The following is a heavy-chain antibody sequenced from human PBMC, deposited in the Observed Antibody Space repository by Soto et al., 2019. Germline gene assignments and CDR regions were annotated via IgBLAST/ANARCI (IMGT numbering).Heavy chain of an antibody. CDR1: GGSISSGGYY. Sequence: QVQLQESGPGLVKPSQTLSLTCTVSGGSISSGGYYWSWIRQHPGKGLEWIGYIYYSGSTYYNPSLKRRVTIIVDTAKDPFSLKPSSVAAADKAVYYRAGARAVAGFPFDYWGQGTLVTVSS. D-gene: IGHD6-19*01. V-gene: IGHV4-31*03. CDR3: AGARAVAGFPFDY. CDR2: IYYSGST. J-gene: IGHJ4*02.